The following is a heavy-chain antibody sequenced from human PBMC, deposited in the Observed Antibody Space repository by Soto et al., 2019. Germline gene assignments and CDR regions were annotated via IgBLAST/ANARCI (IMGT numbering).Heavy chain of an antibody. J-gene: IGHJ4*02. CDR1: GGSFSGYY. V-gene: IGHV4-34*01. Sequence: SETLSLTCAVYGGSFSGYYRSWIRQPPGKGLEWIGEINHSGSTNYNPSLKSRVTISVDTSKNQFSLKLSSVTAADTAVYYCARGGITMVRGAITPIDYWGQGTLVTVSS. CDR3: ARGGITMVRGAITPIDY. D-gene: IGHD3-10*01. CDR2: INHSGST.